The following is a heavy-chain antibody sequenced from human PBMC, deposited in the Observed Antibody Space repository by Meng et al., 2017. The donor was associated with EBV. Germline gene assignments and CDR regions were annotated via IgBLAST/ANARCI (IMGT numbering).Heavy chain of an antibody. CDR3: VRGPPVGVPGPGDY. CDR1: GYAFTSYI. CDR2: INVGVGYT. V-gene: IGHV1-3*01. D-gene: IGHD2-21*01. Sequence: QVQPVQPGAEVKNPGASVKVSCKASGYAFTSYILHWVRQAPGQRLEWMGWINVGVGYTKYSQKFQGRVTISSDTSATTGYMELSSLRSEDTAVYYCVRGPPVGVPGPGDYWGQGTLVTVAS. J-gene: IGHJ4*02.